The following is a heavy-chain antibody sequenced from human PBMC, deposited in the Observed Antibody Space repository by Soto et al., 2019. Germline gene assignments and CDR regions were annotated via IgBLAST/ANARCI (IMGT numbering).Heavy chain of an antibody. J-gene: IGHJ3*02. CDR3: ARDRPSIAARPSRDDAFDI. CDR2: IYYSGST. V-gene: IGHV4-59*12. CDR1: GGSISSYY. D-gene: IGHD6-6*01. Sequence: PSETLSLTCTVSGGSISSYYWSWIRQPPGKGLEWIGYIYYSGSTNYNPSLKSRVTISVDTSKNQFSLKLSSVTAADTAVYYCARDRPSIAARPSRDDAFDIWGQGTMVTVSS.